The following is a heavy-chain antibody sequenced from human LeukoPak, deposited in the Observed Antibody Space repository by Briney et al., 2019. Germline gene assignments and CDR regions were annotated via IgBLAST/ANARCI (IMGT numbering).Heavy chain of an antibody. V-gene: IGHV3-48*02. CDR2: ISSSSTSTI. D-gene: IGHD4-17*01. CDR1: GFTFSNYA. Sequence: PGGSLRLSCSASGFTFSNYAMKWLRQAPGKGLEWVSYISSSSTSTIYYADSVKGRFTISRDNAKNSLYLQMNSLRDEDTAVYYCARDYVDYANYFQCWGQGTLVTVSS. J-gene: IGHJ4*02. CDR3: ARDYVDYANYFQC.